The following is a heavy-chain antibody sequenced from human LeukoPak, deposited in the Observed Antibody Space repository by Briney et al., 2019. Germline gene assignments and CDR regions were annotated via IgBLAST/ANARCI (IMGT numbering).Heavy chain of an antibody. D-gene: IGHD6-19*01. CDR2: INHSGST. V-gene: IGHV4-34*01. Sequence: SETLSLTCAVYGGSFSGYYWSWVRQPPGKGLEWIGEINHSGSTNYNPPLKSRVTISVDTSKNQFSLKLSSVTAADTAVYYCARGLQWLSAFDIWGQGTMVTVSS. J-gene: IGHJ3*02. CDR1: GGSFSGYY. CDR3: ARGLQWLSAFDI.